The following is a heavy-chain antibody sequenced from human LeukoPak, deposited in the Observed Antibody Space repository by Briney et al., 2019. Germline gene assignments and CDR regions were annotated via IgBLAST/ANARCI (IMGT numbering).Heavy chain of an antibody. CDR3: ARDLAPDY. CDR2: ISSFGSYI. Sequence: GGSLRLSCAASGFTFSSYSMNWVRQAPGKGLEWVSSISSFGSYIYYADSVKGRFTISRDNAKNSLYLQMNSLRAEDTAVYYCARDLAPDYWGQGTLVTVSS. CDR1: GFTFSSYS. V-gene: IGHV3-21*06. J-gene: IGHJ4*02.